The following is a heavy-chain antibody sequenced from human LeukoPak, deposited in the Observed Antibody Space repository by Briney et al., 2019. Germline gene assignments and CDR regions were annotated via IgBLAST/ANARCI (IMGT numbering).Heavy chain of an antibody. D-gene: IGHD1-14*01. CDR1: GFTASSNY. CDR2: IYSDDRT. J-gene: IGHJ5*02. V-gene: IGHV3-53*04. CDR3: ARDQPGTYTLSGA. Sequence: GGSLRLSCAASGFTASSNYMSWVRQAPGKGMEWVSVIYSDDRTYYADSVKGRFTISRHTSKKTLYLRMNSLRAEDTAVYFCARDQPGTYTLSGAWGQGTLVTVSS.